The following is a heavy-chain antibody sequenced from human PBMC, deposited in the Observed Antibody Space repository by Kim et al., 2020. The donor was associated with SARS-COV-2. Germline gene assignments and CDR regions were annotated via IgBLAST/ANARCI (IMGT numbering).Heavy chain of an antibody. J-gene: IGHJ5*02. D-gene: IGHD2-15*01. CDR3: ASHIVVVVAHPYNWFDP. V-gene: IGHV3-23*01. Sequence: VKGRFPISRDNSKTTLYLQMNSLRAEDTAVYYCASHIVVVVAHPYNWFDPWGQGTLVTVSS.